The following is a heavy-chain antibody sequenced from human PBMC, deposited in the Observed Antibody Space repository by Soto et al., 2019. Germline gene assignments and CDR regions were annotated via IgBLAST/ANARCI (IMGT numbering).Heavy chain of an antibody. CDR2: ISSGSNTI. V-gene: IGHV3-48*02. CDR1: GFTFSWFG. Sequence: EVQLVESGGGLLQPGGSLRLSCAASGFTFSWFGMNWVRQAPGKGLEWVSYISSGSNTINYAEPVRGRFTISRDNAKNSLYLQMNSLRDDDTAVYYCARDSSSSYYYFDYWGQGTLVTVSS. D-gene: IGHD3-22*01. CDR3: ARDSSSSYYYFDY. J-gene: IGHJ4*02.